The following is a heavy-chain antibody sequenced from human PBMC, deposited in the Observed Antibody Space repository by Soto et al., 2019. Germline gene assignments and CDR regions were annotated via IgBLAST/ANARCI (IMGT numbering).Heavy chain of an antibody. D-gene: IGHD6-6*01. CDR3: AREDSSSPGDWFDP. V-gene: IGHV6-1*01. CDR2: TYYRSKWYN. Sequence: SQPLSLTCSISWASFSSNSAACNCIRQSPSRGLEWLGRTYYRSKWYNDYAVSVKSRITINPDTSKNQFSLQLNSVTPEDTAVYYCAREDSSSPGDWFDPWGQGTLVTVSS. CDR1: WASFSSNSAA. J-gene: IGHJ5*02.